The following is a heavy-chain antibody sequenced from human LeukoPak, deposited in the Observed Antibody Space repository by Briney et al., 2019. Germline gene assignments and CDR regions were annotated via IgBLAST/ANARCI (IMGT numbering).Heavy chain of an antibody. D-gene: IGHD2-15*01. CDR3: ARGRIVVVVAATPNWFDP. CDR1: GGSFSGYY. J-gene: IGHJ5*02. V-gene: IGHV4-34*01. Sequence: SETLSLTCAVYGGSFSGYYWSWIRQPPGKGLEWIGEINHSGSTNYNSSLKSRVTISVDTSKNQFSLKLSSVTAADTAVYYCARGRIVVVVAATPNWFDPWGQGTLVTVSS. CDR2: INHSGST.